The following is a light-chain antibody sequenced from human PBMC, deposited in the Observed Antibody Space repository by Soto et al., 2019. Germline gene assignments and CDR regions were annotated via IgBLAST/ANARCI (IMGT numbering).Light chain of an antibody. CDR2: GAS. Sequence: EIVMTQSPATLSVSPGERDTLSCRASQSVRSNLAWYQQKPGQAPRLIIYGASTRATGFPGRFSGSGSGTEFTLTISVLQSEDFAVYYCQQYNNWPRSFGGGTRVEFK. CDR3: QQYNNWPRS. V-gene: IGKV3-15*01. J-gene: IGKJ4*01. CDR1: QSVRSN.